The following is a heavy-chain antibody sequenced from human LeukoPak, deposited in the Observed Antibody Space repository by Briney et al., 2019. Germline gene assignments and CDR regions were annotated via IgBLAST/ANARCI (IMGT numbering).Heavy chain of an antibody. J-gene: IGHJ4*02. V-gene: IGHV4-39*07. CDR3: ARSGTYQLLSVFDY. CDR2: IYYSGST. Sequence: SETLSLTCTVSGGSISSSSYYWGWIRQPPGKGLEWIGSIYYSGSTYYNPSLKSRVTISVDTSKNQFSLKLSSVTAADTAVYYCARSGTYQLLSVFDYWGQGTLVTVSS. D-gene: IGHD2-2*01. CDR1: GGSISSSSYY.